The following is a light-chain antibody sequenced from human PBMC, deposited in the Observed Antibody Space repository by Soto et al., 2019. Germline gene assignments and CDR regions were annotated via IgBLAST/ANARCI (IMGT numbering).Light chain of an antibody. CDR3: TSYISSSSLPYFV. J-gene: IGLJ1*01. Sequence: QSALTQPASVSGSPGQSITISCTGTSSDVGGYDYVSWYQHHPGKAPKLMIYDVSYRPSGVSNRFSGSKSGNTASLTISGLQAEDEADYYCTSYISSSSLPYFVLGTGTKVTVL. V-gene: IGLV2-14*03. CDR2: DVS. CDR1: SSDVGGYDY.